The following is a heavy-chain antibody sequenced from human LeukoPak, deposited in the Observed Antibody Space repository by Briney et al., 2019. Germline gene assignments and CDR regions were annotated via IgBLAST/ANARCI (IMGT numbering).Heavy chain of an antibody. CDR1: GITFNNYA. CDR2: ISGRGDVT. J-gene: IGHJ4*02. V-gene: IGHV3-23*01. D-gene: IGHD6-19*01. CDR3: ANTLLYSSGWDY. Sequence: GGSLRLSCTASGITFNNYAMSWVRQAPGKGLEWVSTISGRGDVTYHADSVKGRFTISRDNSKNTLFLQMNSLRAEDTAVYYCANTLLYSSGWDYWGQGTLVTVSS.